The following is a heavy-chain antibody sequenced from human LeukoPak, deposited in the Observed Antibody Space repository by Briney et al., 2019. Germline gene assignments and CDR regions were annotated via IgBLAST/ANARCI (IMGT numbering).Heavy chain of an antibody. D-gene: IGHD3-22*01. CDR2: IIPILGIA. CDR1: GGTFSSYA. J-gene: IGHJ4*02. CDR3: ASLILTYYYDSSGYYV. Sequence: ASVKVSCKASGGTFSSYAISWVRQAPGQGLEWMGRIIPILGIANYAQKFQGRVTITADKSTSTAYMELSSLRSEDTAVYYCASLILTYYYDSSGYYVWGQGTLVTVSS. V-gene: IGHV1-69*04.